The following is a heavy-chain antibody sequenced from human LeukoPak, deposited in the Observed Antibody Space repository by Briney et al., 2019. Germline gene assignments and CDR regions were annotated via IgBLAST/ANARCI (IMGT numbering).Heavy chain of an antibody. D-gene: IGHD4-23*01. Sequence: PGGSLRLSCAASGFTFSSYAMTWVRQAPGKGLEWVSAISGSGLSTYYPDSVKGRFTISRDNSKNTLYLQINSLRAEDTAVYYCAKGYGGWAPGTAFDIWGQGTVVTVSS. CDR2: ISGSGLST. CDR1: GFTFSSYA. V-gene: IGHV3-23*01. CDR3: AKGYGGWAPGTAFDI. J-gene: IGHJ3*02.